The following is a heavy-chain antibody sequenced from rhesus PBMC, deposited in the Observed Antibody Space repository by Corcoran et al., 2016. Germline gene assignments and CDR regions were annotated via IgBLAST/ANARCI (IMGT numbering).Heavy chain of an antibody. CDR3: AQGAATRADY. D-gene: IGHD6-19*01. CDR2: IYGSGGST. V-gene: IGHV4-93*01. J-gene: IGHJ4*01. CDR1: GGSLSMRNW. Sequence: QVKLQESGPAVVKPSETLSLTCAVSGGSLSMRNWWSWIRQAPGKGLEWHGGIYGSGGSTEYNPTLKSRGTISTDTSRNQFSLKLSSVTAADTAVYCCAQGAATRADYWGQGVLVTVSS.